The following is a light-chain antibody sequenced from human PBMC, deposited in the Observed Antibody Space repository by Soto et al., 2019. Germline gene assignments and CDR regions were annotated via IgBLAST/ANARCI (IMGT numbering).Light chain of an antibody. CDR2: GDT. V-gene: IGLV1-40*01. Sequence: QSVLTQPPSVSGAPGQRVTISCTGSSSNIGAPYDVHWYQQLPGTAPKLLIHGDTNRTSGVPDRFSGSKSGTSASLAITGLQAEDEADYYCQSYDSSLSGGVFGGGTKLTVL. CDR3: QSYDSSLSGGV. J-gene: IGLJ2*01. CDR1: SSNIGAPYD.